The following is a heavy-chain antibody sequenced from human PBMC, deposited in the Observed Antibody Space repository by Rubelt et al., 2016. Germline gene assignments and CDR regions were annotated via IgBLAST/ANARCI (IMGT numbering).Heavy chain of an antibody. J-gene: IGHJ4*02. CDR3: AHDQTECGFDS. CDR2: IDYSGST. V-gene: IGHV4-59*01. Sequence: QVQLQESGPGLVKPSETLSLTCTVSGGSISSYYWSWIRQPPGKGLEWIGYIDYSGSTNYNHSLKRRVTISVDTSKNQFSLKLSSVTAADTAGYYWAHDQTECGFDSWGQGTLVTVSS. D-gene: IGHD2-21*01. CDR1: GGSISSYY.